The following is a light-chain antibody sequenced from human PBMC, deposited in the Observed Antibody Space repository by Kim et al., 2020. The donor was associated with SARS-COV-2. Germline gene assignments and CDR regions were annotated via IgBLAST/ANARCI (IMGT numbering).Light chain of an antibody. J-gene: IGLJ3*02. CDR2: AVT. CDR3: CSYAGRSTWV. V-gene: IGLV2-11*03. Sequence: QSCTIPGTGTSSDVGGYSYVSWYQQHPGKAPKVMIYAVTKRPSGVPDRFSGSKSGNTASLTISGLQAEDEADYYCCSYAGRSTWVFGGGTQLTVL. CDR1: SSDVGGYSY.